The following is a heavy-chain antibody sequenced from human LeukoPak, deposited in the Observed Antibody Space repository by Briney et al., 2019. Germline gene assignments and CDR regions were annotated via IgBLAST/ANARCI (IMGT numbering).Heavy chain of an antibody. J-gene: IGHJ3*01. CDR1: GFTFGNSW. CDR3: VVVVEPPDSDGFDV. V-gene: IGHV3-74*01. D-gene: IGHD1-14*01. CDR2: INADGSTT. Sequence: GGSWRLSCAAPGFTFGNSWVHWVRQVQGKGLGWVSLINADGSTTTYADSVKGRFTISRDNARNTVSLQMNSLTIEDTAVYYCVVVVEPPDSDGFDVWGQGTMITVSS.